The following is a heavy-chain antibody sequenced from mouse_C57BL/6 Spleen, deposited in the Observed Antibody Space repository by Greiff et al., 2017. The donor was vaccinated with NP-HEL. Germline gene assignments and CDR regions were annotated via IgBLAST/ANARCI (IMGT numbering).Heavy chain of an antibody. CDR3: ARGPYYDGYMDY. J-gene: IGHJ4*01. CDR1: GYSITSGYY. CDR2: ISYDGSN. Sequence: VQLQQSGPGLVKPSQSLSLTCSVTGYSITSGYYWNWIRQFPGNKLEWMGYISYDGSNNYNPSLKNRISITRDTSKNQFFLKLNSVTTEDTATYYCARGPYYDGYMDYWGQGTSVTVSS. V-gene: IGHV3-6*01. D-gene: IGHD1-1*01.